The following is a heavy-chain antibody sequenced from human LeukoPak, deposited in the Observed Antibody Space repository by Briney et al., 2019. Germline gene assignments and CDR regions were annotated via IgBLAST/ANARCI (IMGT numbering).Heavy chain of an antibody. CDR1: GFTFSSHA. V-gene: IGHV3-23*01. D-gene: IGHD3-3*01. CDR3: AKEGFLEWFLFDY. Sequence: GGSLRLSCAASGFTFSSHAMTWVRQAPGKGLEWVSTFGSSGDNTFYADSVKGRFTISRDNSKNTLYLEMNSLRAEDTAVYYCAKEGFLEWFLFDYWGQGTLVTVSS. J-gene: IGHJ4*02. CDR2: FGSSGDNT.